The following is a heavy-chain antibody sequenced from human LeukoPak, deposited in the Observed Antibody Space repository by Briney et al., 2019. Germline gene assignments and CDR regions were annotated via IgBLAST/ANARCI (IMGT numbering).Heavy chain of an antibody. V-gene: IGHV4-39*01. Sequence: SETLSLTCIVSGGSISSSSYYWGWIRQPPGKGLEWIGSIYYSGSTYYNPSLKSRVTISVDTSKNQFSLKLSSVTAADTAVYYCARHRGPIAADGWFDPWGQGTLVTVSS. J-gene: IGHJ5*02. D-gene: IGHD6-13*01. CDR2: IYYSGST. CDR3: ARHRGPIAADGWFDP. CDR1: GGSISSSSYY.